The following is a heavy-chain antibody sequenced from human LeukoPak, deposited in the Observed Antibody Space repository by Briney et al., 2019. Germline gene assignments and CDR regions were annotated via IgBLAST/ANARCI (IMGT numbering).Heavy chain of an antibody. Sequence: GGSLRLSCAASGFTFSSYEMNWVRQAPGKGLEWVSYISSSGSTIYYADSVKGRFTVSRDNAKNSLYLQMNSLRAEDTAVYYCARASAVATSPFDYWGQGTLVTVSS. CDR1: GFTFSSYE. CDR3: ARASAVATSPFDY. V-gene: IGHV3-48*03. J-gene: IGHJ4*02. D-gene: IGHD5-12*01. CDR2: ISSSGSTI.